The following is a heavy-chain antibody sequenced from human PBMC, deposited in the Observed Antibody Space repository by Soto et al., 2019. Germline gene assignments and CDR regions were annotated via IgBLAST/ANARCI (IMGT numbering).Heavy chain of an antibody. V-gene: IGHV4-30-4*01. Sequence: QLQLQESGPGLVKPSQTLSLTCTVSGGSISSPDHHWTWIRQSPGKGLEWIGAIYYTASTYYNPSLVSRLRISVDTSKNQFSLRLTSVTAADTAVYYCARDSRTPSGGMDVWGQGTTVTVSS. J-gene: IGHJ6*02. CDR3: ARDSRTPSGGMDV. CDR1: GGSISSPDHH. CDR2: IYYTAST.